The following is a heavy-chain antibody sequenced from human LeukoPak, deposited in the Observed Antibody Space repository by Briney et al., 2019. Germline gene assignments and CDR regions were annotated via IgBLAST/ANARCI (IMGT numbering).Heavy chain of an antibody. J-gene: IGHJ4*02. CDR1: GGSISSYY. CDR3: AREGTYCSGGSCYSRFDY. D-gene: IGHD2-15*01. V-gene: IGHV4-59*01. Sequence: SETLSLTCTVSGGSISSYYWSWIRQPPGKGLEWIGYIYYSGSTNYNPSLKSRVTISVDTSKNQFSLKLSSVTAADTAVYYCAREGTYCSGGSCYSRFDYWGQGTLVTVSS. CDR2: IYYSGST.